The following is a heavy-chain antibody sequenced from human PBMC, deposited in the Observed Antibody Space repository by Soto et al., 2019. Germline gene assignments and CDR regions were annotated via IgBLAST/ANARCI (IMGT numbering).Heavy chain of an antibody. CDR2: INAGNGNT. CDR1: GYTFTSYA. J-gene: IGHJ4*02. Sequence: ASVKVSCKASGYTFTSYAMHWVRQAPGQRLEWMGWINAGNGNTKYSQKFQGRVTITRDTSASTAYMELSSLRSEDTAVYYCAREYCTNGVCYDWTFDYWGQGTLVTVPS. D-gene: IGHD2-8*01. V-gene: IGHV1-3*01. CDR3: AREYCTNGVCYDWTFDY.